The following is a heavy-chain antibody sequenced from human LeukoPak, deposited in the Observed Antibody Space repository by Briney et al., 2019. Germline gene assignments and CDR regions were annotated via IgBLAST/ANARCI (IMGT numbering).Heavy chain of an antibody. CDR3: ARECSGGSCYKAFDI. Sequence: SVKVSCKASGGTFNNYGISWVRQAPGQGLEWMGRIIPILGIANYAQKFQGRVTITADKSTSTAYMELSRLRSDDTAVYYCARECSGGSCYKAFDIWGQGTMVTVSS. D-gene: IGHD2-15*01. V-gene: IGHV1-69*04. J-gene: IGHJ3*02. CDR2: IIPILGIA. CDR1: GGTFNNYG.